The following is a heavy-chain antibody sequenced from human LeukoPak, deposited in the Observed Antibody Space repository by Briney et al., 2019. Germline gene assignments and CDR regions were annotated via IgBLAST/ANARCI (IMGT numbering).Heavy chain of an antibody. CDR1: GGSISSGDYY. D-gene: IGHD7-27*01. Sequence: SQTLSLTCTVSGGSISSGDYYWSWIRQPPGKGLEWIGYIYYSGSTYYNPSLKSRVTISVDTSKNQFSLKLSSVTAADTAVYYCARPAGDPLDAFDIWGQGTMVTVSS. V-gene: IGHV4-30-4*08. CDR3: ARPAGDPLDAFDI. CDR2: IYYSGST. J-gene: IGHJ3*02.